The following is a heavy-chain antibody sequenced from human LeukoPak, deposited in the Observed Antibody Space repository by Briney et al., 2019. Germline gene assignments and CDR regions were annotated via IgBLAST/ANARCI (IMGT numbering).Heavy chain of an antibody. J-gene: IGHJ4*02. D-gene: IGHD6-19*01. CDR2: IYYGGST. CDR3: ARGFGSGWYAGYFDY. Sequence: SETLSLTCTVSGGSISSTSYYWGWIRQPPGKGLEYIGSIYYGGSTYYKSSLKSRVTISVDTSRNQFSLKLSSVTAADTAVYYCARGFGSGWYAGYFDYWGQGTLVTVSS. V-gene: IGHV4-39*01. CDR1: GGSISSTSYY.